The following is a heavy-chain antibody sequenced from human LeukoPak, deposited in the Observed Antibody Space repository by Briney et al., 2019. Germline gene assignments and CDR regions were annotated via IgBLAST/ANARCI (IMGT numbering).Heavy chain of an antibody. Sequence: GRSLRLSCAASGFTFSSYGMHWVRQAPGKGLEWVANIKQDGSEKYYVDSVKGRFTISRDNAKNSLYLQMNSLRVEDTALFYCARISYYGGTPHFDYWGQGTLVTVSS. V-gene: IGHV3-7*01. CDR1: GFTFSSYG. CDR2: IKQDGSEK. CDR3: ARISYYGGTPHFDY. D-gene: IGHD4-23*01. J-gene: IGHJ4*02.